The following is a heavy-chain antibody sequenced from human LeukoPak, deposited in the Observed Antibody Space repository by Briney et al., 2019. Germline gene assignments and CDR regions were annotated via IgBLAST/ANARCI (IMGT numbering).Heavy chain of an antibody. D-gene: IGHD3-10*01. Sequence: PGGSLRLSCAAYGFTFSDCGMHWARQAPGKGLEWVSFIFNDGRKQYYADSLKGRFTISRDNSKNMLYLHMNSLRAEDTAVYYCAKDLPDSRESLTGHWFDPWGQGTLVIVSS. CDR2: IFNDGRKQ. J-gene: IGHJ5*02. CDR1: GFTFSDCG. V-gene: IGHV3-30*02. CDR3: AKDLPDSRESLTGHWFDP.